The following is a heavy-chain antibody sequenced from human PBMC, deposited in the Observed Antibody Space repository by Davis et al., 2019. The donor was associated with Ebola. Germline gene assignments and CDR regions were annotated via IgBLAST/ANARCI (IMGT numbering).Heavy chain of an antibody. J-gene: IGHJ6*02. CDR2: IYPGDSDT. V-gene: IGHV5-51*01. Sequence: GESLKTSCKGSGYSFTSYWIGWVRQMPGKGLEWMEIIYPGDSDTRYSPSFQGQVTISADKSISTAYLQWGSLKASDTAMYYCARLASPTQGSYGMDVWGQGTTVTVSS. CDR1: GYSFTSYW. CDR3: ARLASPTQGSYGMDV.